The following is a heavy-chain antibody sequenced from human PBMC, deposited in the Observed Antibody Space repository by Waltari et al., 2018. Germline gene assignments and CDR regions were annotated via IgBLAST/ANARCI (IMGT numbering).Heavy chain of an antibody. V-gene: IGHV1-8*01. Sequence: QVQLVQSGAEVKKPGASVKVSCKASGYTFTSYDINWVRQATGQGREWMGWSNPNSGNTGYAQKFQGRVTMTRNTSISTADMELSSLRSEDTAVYYCAREYYDSSGYYHSDYWGQGTLVTVSS. J-gene: IGHJ4*02. CDR2: SNPNSGNT. D-gene: IGHD3-22*01. CDR3: AREYYDSSGYYHSDY. CDR1: GYTFTSYD.